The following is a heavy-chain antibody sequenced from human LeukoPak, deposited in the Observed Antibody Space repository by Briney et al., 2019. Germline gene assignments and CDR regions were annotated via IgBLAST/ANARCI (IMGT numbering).Heavy chain of an antibody. V-gene: IGHV4-38-2*02. CDR3: ASVTTVTTNPFDY. CDR2: IYHSGST. CDR1: GYSISSGYY. Sequence: SETLSLTCTVSGYSISSGYYWGWIRQPPGKGLEWIGSIYHSGSTYYNPSLKSRVTISVDTSKNQFSLKLSSVTAADTAVYYCASVTTVTTNPFDYWGQGTLVTVSS. J-gene: IGHJ4*02. D-gene: IGHD4-17*01.